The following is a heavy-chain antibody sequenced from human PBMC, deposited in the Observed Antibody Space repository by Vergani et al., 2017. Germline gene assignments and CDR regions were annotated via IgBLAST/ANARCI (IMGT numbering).Heavy chain of an antibody. CDR2: IDHTGRP. CDR1: GGSFTSYH. Sequence: QVQLQQWGGGLLKPSETLSLTCVVNGGSFTSYHWTWIRQSPGEGLEWVGDIDHTGRPDYNPSLKRRLTMSVDKSLNQFSLTLKSVTATDTAIYFCARVNTETNGHLYYYYYMDVWGQGTAVTVS. J-gene: IGHJ6*03. CDR3: ARVNTETNGHLYYYYYMDV. D-gene: IGHD4-11*01. V-gene: IGHV4-34*01.